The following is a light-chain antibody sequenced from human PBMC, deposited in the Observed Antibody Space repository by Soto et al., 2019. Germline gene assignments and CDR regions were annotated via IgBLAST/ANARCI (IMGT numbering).Light chain of an antibody. J-gene: IGKJ4*01. CDR2: AAS. V-gene: IGKV1-33*01. Sequence: DIQMTQSPSSLSASVGDRVTITCQASQDISNYLNWYEQKPGKSPKLLIYAASNLETGVPSRFSGIVSGTYITFTISSLQPEDSATYYCQQYDNLPLTFGGVTKVDIK. CDR3: QQYDNLPLT. CDR1: QDISNY.